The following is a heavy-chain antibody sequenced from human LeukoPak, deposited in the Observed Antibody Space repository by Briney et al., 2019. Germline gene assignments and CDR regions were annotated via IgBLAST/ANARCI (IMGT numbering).Heavy chain of an antibody. CDR1: GYTFTSYG. V-gene: IGHV1-18*01. CDR2: ISAYNGNS. CDR3: ARASWIAVAGPLPY. D-gene: IGHD6-19*01. J-gene: IGHJ4*02. Sequence: ASVKVSCKASGYTFTSYGISWVRQAPGQGLEWMGWISAYNGNSNYPQKFQGRVTMTTDTSTSTAYMELRSLRSDDTAVYYCARASWIAVAGPLPYWGQGTLVTVSS.